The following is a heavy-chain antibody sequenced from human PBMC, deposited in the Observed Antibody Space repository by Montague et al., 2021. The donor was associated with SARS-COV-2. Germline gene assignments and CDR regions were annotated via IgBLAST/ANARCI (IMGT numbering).Heavy chain of an antibody. CDR2: IYYGGGT. D-gene: IGHD3-10*01. CDR3: ARHTSQLITMVQAFDF. CDR1: GGSISSYY. Sequence: SETLSLTCTVSGGSISSYYWSWTRQPPGKGLEWIGYIYYGGGTNYNPSLKSRVTISVDTSKNQFSLKLSSVTAADTAVYYCARHTSQLITMVQAFDFRGQGTMVTVSS. J-gene: IGHJ3*01. V-gene: IGHV4-59*08.